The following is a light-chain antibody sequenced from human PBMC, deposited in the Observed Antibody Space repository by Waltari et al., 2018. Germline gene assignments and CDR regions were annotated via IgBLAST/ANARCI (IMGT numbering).Light chain of an antibody. V-gene: IGLV2-11*01. Sequence: QSALTQPRPVSGSPGQSVTISCTGTSSDVGGYNYVSWYQQHPGKAPKLTIYDVSKRPSGVPHRCSGSMSGNTASLTISGLQAEEEADYYCCSYAGSYVFGTGTKVTVL. CDR1: SSDVGGYNY. CDR3: CSYAGSYV. CDR2: DVS. J-gene: IGLJ1*01.